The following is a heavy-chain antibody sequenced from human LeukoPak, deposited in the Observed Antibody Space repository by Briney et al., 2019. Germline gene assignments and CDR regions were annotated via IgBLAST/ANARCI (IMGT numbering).Heavy chain of an antibody. CDR3: ARDEVGATVFGY. J-gene: IGHJ4*02. Sequence: SETLSLTCTVSGGSISRYYWSWIRQPPGKGLEWIGYIYYSGSTNYNPSLKSRVTISVDTPKNQFSLKLSSVTAADTAVYYCARDEVGATVFGYWGQGTLVTVSS. V-gene: IGHV4-59*01. D-gene: IGHD1-26*01. CDR1: GGSISRYY. CDR2: IYYSGST.